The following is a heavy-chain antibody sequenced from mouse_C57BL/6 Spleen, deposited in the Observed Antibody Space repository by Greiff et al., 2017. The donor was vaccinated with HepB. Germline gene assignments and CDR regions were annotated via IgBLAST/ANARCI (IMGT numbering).Heavy chain of an antibody. V-gene: IGHV1-64*01. CDR1: GYTFTSYW. J-gene: IGHJ1*03. CDR3: ARETLRYFDV. CDR2: IHPNSGST. Sequence: QVQLQQPGAELVKPGASVKLSCKASGYTFTSYWMHWVKQRPGQGLEWIGMIHPNSGSTNYNEKFKGKATLTVDKSSSTAYMQLSSLTSEDSAVYYCARETLRYFDVWGTGTTVTVSS.